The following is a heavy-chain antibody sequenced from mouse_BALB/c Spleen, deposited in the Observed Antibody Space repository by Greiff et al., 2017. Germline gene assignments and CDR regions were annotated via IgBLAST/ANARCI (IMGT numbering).Heavy chain of an antibody. Sequence: DVMLVESGGGLVQPGGSRKLSCAASGFTFSSFGMHWVRQAPEKGLEWVAYISSGSSTIYYADTVKGRFTISRDNPKNTLFLQMTSLRSEDTAMYYCARGTGKAWFAYWGQGSLVTVSA. J-gene: IGHJ3*01. CDR2: ISSGSSTI. V-gene: IGHV5-17*02. CDR3: ARGTGKAWFAY. CDR1: GFTFSSFG. D-gene: IGHD4-1*01.